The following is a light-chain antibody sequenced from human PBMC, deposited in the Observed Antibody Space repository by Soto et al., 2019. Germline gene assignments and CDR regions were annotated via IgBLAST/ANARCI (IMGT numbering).Light chain of an antibody. CDR3: HQSYSPPVI. V-gene: IGKV1-39*01. CDR2: AAS. J-gene: IGKJ4*01. CDR1: QSINSY. Sequence: DIQMTQSPSSLSASVGDRVTITCRASQSINSYLNWYQKKPGKAPKLLIYAASTLQSGVPSRFSGSGSGTDFTLTISSLQPEDFATYYCHQSYSPPVIFGGGTKVDIK.